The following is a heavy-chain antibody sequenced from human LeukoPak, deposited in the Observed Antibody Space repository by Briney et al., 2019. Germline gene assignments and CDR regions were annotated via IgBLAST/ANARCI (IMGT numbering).Heavy chain of an antibody. V-gene: IGHV3-30*03. J-gene: IGHJ4*02. CDR3: ARDTWRQWLVAWYFDY. CDR2: ISNDGVSK. CDR1: GFTFSNYG. D-gene: IGHD6-19*01. Sequence: GGSLRLSCEASGFTFSNYGIHWVRQAPGKGLEWVALISNDGVSKHYGDSVKGRFTISRDNSKNTLYLQMNSLRAEDTAVYYCARDTWRQWLVAWYFDYWGQGTLVTVSS.